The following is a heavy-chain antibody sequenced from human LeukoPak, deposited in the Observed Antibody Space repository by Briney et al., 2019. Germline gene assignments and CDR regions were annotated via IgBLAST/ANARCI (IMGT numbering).Heavy chain of an antibody. V-gene: IGHV3-21*01. CDR2: ITSSSSFI. D-gene: IGHD1-26*01. CDR3: ARDPYSGSYGDYYYYYMDV. Sequence: MTGGSLRLACAASGFTFSSYNMNWVRQAPGKGLEWVSSITSSSSFIYYADSVKGRFTISRDNAKNSLYLQMNSLRDEDTAVYYCARDPYSGSYGDYYYYYMDVWGKGTTVSISS. CDR1: GFTFSSYN. J-gene: IGHJ6*03.